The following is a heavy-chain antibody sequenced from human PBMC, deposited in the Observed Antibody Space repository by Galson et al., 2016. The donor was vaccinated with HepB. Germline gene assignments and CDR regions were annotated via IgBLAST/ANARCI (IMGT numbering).Heavy chain of an antibody. V-gene: IGHV3-23*01. J-gene: IGHJ4*02. D-gene: IGHD3-22*01. Sequence: SLRLSCAASTFTFSSFAMSWVRQAPGKGLEWVSSIGHSGGYIYYADSVKGRFTISRDNSNNTLYLQMNSLRAEDTAVYYCARHPDYYDKSGYLDYWGRGTLVTVSS. CDR1: TFTFSSFA. CDR2: IGHSGGYI. CDR3: ARHPDYYDKSGYLDY.